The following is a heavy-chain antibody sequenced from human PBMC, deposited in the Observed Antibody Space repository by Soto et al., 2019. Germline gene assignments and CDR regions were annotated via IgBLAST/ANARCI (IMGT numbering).Heavy chain of an antibody. CDR1: GLTVSNNS. V-gene: IGHV3-66*01. J-gene: IGHJ6*03. D-gene: IGHD6-25*01. CDR3: ARAGVYSSAYMDV. Sequence: EVQLVESGGGLVQPGGSVRVSCAASGLTVSNNSMNWVRQITGKGLEWVSITFSGGSTYYADSVKGRFTVSRDNSKNTLHLQMNSLTAEDTAVYYCARAGVYSSAYMDVWGEGATVTVSS. CDR2: TFSGGST.